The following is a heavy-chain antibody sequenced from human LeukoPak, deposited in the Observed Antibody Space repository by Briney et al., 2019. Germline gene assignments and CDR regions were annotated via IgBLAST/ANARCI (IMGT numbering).Heavy chain of an antibody. D-gene: IGHD6-13*01. J-gene: IGHJ4*02. CDR2: INHSGST. V-gene: IGHV4-34*01. CDR3: ARELAAAGTPFDY. Sequence: PSETLSLTCAVYGGSFSGYYWSWIRQPPGKGLEWIGEINHSGSTNYNPSLKSRVTISVDTSKNQFSLKLSSVTAADTAVYYCARELAAAGTPFDYWGQGTLVTVSS. CDR1: GGSFSGYY.